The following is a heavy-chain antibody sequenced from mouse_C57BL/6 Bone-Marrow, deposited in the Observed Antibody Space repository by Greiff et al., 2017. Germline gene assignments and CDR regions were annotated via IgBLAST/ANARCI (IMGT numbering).Heavy chain of an antibody. D-gene: IGHD3-2*01. V-gene: IGHV1-69*01. CDR1: GYTFTSSW. Sequence: QVQLQQPGAELVMPGASVKLSCKASGYTFTSSWMHWVKQRPGQGLEWIGEIDPSDSYTNYNQKFKGKYTLTVDKSSSTAYMQLSSLTSEDSAVYYCARRGQLAWFAYWGQGTLVTVSA. CDR3: ARRGQLAWFAY. J-gene: IGHJ3*01. CDR2: IDPSDSYT.